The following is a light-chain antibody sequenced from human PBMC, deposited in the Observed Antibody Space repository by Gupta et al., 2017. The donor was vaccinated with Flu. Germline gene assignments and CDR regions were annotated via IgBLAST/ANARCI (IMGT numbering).Light chain of an antibody. CDR2: ATS. Sequence: EIVLTQSPGTLSLSPGERATLSCRASQSVNTKYLAWYQQKRGQAPRLLIYATSSRATGIPDRFSGSGSGTDFTLTISSLEPEDFAVYYCQQYDTFGQGTKLEIK. CDR3: QQYDT. CDR1: QSVNTKY. J-gene: IGKJ2*01. V-gene: IGKV3-20*01.